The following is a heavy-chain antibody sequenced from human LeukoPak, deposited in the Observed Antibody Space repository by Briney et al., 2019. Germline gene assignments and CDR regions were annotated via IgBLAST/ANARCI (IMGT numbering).Heavy chain of an antibody. Sequence: GGSLRLSCAASGFAFSNYWMNWVRQAPGKGLEWIGRIRLRTDGGTTEYAAAVKGRFTISRDDSQNTLYMQMNSLKTEDTAPYYCTTGPGEHSDLWGQGTLVTVSS. J-gene: IGHJ5*02. D-gene: IGHD4-17*01. V-gene: IGHV3-15*01. CDR3: TTGPGEHSDL. CDR2: IRLRTDGGTT. CDR1: GFAFSNYW.